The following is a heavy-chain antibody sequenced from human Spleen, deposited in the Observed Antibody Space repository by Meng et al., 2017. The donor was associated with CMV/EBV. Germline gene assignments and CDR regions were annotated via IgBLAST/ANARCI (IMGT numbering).Heavy chain of an antibody. CDR1: GFTFSSYN. CDR2: ISSSSSHI. Sequence: GESLKISCAASGFTFSSYNMNWVRQAPGKGLEWVSSISSSSSHIYYADSLKGRFTISRDNAKNSLYLQMNSLRAEDTAVYYCAASLDYWGQGTLVTVS. J-gene: IGHJ4*02. CDR3: AASLDY. V-gene: IGHV3-21*01.